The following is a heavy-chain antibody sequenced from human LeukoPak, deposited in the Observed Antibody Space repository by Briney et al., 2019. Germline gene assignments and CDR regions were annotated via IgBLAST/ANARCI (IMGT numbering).Heavy chain of an antibody. D-gene: IGHD3-22*01. Sequence: GGSLRLSCAASGFILSDYYMSWVRQAPGKGLEWVSVIYSGGSTYYADSVKGRVTISRDNSRNTLYLQMNSLRAEDTAVYYCVRDVGGDSSGFDFWGQGTLVTVSS. CDR3: VRDVGGDSSGFDF. CDR2: IYSGGST. V-gene: IGHV3-66*01. J-gene: IGHJ4*02. CDR1: GFILSDYY.